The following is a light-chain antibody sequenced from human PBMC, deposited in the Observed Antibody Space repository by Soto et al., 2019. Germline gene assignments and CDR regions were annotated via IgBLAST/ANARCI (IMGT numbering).Light chain of an antibody. V-gene: IGLV2-14*01. CDR2: DVS. J-gene: IGLJ1*01. Sequence: QSVLTQPASVSGSPGQSITISCTGTSSDVGGYNYVSWYQQHPGKAPKLMIYDVSNRPSGVSNRFSGSKSGNTASLSISGLQAEDEAVYYCSSYTSSSTRVFGTGTKVTVL. CDR3: SSYTSSSTRV. CDR1: SSDVGGYNY.